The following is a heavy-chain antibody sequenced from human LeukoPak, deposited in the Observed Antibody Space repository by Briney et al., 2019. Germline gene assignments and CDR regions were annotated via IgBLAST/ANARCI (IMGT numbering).Heavy chain of an antibody. CDR1: GGSFSGYY. CDR3: ARVEGTGSGWPFDY. J-gene: IGHJ4*02. V-gene: IGHV4-34*01. Sequence: SETLSLTCAVYGGSFSGYYWSWIRQPPGKELEWIGEINHSGSTNYNPSLKSRVTISVDTSKNQFSLKLSSVTAEDTAVYYCARVEGTGSGWPFDYWGQGTLVTVSS. CDR2: INHSGST. D-gene: IGHD6-19*01.